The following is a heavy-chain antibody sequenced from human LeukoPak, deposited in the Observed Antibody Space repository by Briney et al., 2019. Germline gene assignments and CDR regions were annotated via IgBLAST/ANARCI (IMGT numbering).Heavy chain of an antibody. CDR2: ISYDGSNK. D-gene: IGHD6-19*01. CDR1: GFTFSSYG. Sequence: GGSLRLSCAASGFTFSSYGMHWVRQAPGKGPEWVAVISYDGSNKYYADSVKGRFTISRDNSKNTLYLQMNSLRAEDTAVYYCAKVDSSGWYFDYWGQGTLVTVSS. V-gene: IGHV3-30*18. J-gene: IGHJ4*02. CDR3: AKVDSSGWYFDY.